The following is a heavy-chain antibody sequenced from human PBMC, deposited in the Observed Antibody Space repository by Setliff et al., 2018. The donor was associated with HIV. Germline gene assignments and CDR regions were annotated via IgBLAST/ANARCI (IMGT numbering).Heavy chain of an antibody. CDR2: ISDSGTT. CDR3: ARGPIRYSSGVRWFLGVESWYSGIDY. V-gene: IGHV4-34*01. D-gene: IGHD2-15*01. CDR1: GGSISNYY. J-gene: IGHJ4*02. Sequence: KTSETLSLTCTVSGGSISNYYWSWIRQSTGKGLEWIGEISDSGTTNYNPSLESRVTMLIDMSKNQLSLKLSSVTAADTAVYFCARGPIRYSSGVRWFLGVESWYSGIDYWGQGTRVTVSS.